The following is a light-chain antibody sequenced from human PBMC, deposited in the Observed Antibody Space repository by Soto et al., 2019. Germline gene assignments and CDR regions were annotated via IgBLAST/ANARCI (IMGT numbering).Light chain of an antibody. J-gene: IGKJ1*01. V-gene: IGKV3-15*01. CDR3: QQYNHWWT. CDR1: QSIGRN. Sequence: MTQSPSSFSASTGDRSSLSCRASQSIGRNLVWHKQKPGQSPSLLLYGASTRATGIPGRFSGSGSGTEFTLTIRSLKSEDFAVYYCQQYNHWWTFGQGTKLDIK. CDR2: GAS.